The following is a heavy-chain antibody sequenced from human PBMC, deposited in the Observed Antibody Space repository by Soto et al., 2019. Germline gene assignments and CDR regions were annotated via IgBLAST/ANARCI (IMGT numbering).Heavy chain of an antibody. D-gene: IGHD3-3*01. V-gene: IGHV4-59*01. CDR2: IYYSGST. Sequence: PSETLSLTCTVSGVSISSYYWSWIRQPPGKGLEWIGYIYYSGSTNYNPSLKSRVTISVDASKNQFSLKLSSVTAADTAVYYCARKNTFFGVVWAYMDVWGKGTTVPVSS. CDR3: ARKNTFFGVVWAYMDV. CDR1: GVSISSYY. J-gene: IGHJ6*03.